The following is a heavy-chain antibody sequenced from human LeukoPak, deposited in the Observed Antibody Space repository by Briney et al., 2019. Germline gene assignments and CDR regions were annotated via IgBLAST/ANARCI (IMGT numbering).Heavy chain of an antibody. CDR3: ARHVDSNRNWYLDL. CDR2: VYYSGST. Sequence: SQTLSLTCTVSGGSISSGGEYWSWIRQHPGKGLEWIGYVYYSGSTYYNPSLKSRVTISVDTSKNQFSLKLSSVTAADTAVYYCARHVDSNRNWYLDLWGRGTLVTVSS. CDR1: GGSISSGGEY. J-gene: IGHJ2*01. D-gene: IGHD6-13*01. V-gene: IGHV4-31*03.